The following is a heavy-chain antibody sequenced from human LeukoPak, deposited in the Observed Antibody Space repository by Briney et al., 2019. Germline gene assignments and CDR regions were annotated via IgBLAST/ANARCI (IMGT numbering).Heavy chain of an antibody. CDR2: TYSTGST. D-gene: IGHD2-15*01. J-gene: IGHJ6*03. CDR1: GGSISSYF. CDR3: ARGVVVVAADYYYYYYYMDV. Sequence: PSETLSLTCTVSGGSISSYFWSWIRQPAGKGLEWIGRTYSTGSTNYNPSLKGRVTMSVDTSKNQFSLKLSSVTAADTAVYYCARGVVVVAADYYYYYYYMDVWGKGTTVTVSS. V-gene: IGHV4-4*07.